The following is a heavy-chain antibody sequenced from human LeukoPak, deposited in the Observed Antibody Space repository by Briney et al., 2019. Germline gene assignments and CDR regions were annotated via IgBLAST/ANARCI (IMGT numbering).Heavy chain of an antibody. CDR2: IYYSGST. D-gene: IGHD3-22*01. J-gene: IGHJ4*02. V-gene: IGHV4-39*07. CDR3: ARVGGYDSSGYADY. CDR1: GGSISSYY. Sequence: SETLSLTCTVSGGSISSYYWGWIRQPPGKGLEWIGSIYYSGSTYYNPSLKSRVTISVDTSKNQFSLKLSSVTAADTAVYYCARVGGYDSSGYADYWGQGTLVTVSS.